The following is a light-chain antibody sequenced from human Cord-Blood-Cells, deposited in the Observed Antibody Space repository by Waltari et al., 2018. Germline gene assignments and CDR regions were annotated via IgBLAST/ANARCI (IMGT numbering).Light chain of an antibody. CDR3: CSYAGSFYV. Sequence: QSALTQPRSVSGSPGQTVTISCTGTSSDVGGYNYVSWYQQHPGKAPKLMIYDVSKRPSGFPDRFSGSKSGNTASLTISVLQAEDEADYYCCSYAGSFYVFGTWTKVTVL. J-gene: IGLJ1*01. CDR1: SSDVGGYNY. V-gene: IGLV2-11*01. CDR2: DVS.